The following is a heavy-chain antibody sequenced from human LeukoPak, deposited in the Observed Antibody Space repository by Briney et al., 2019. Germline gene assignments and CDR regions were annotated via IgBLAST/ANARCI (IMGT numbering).Heavy chain of an antibody. CDR1: GFTFDDYG. D-gene: IGHD1-14*01. CDR2: INWNGGST. J-gene: IGHJ4*02. Sequence: RPGGSLRLSCAVSGFTFDDYGMSWVRQAPGKGLEWVSGINWNGGSTGYADSVKGRFTISRDNAKNSLYLQMNSLRAEDTALYYCARDLPWEPYGDYWGQGTLVTVSS. CDR3: ARDLPWEPYGDY. V-gene: IGHV3-20*04.